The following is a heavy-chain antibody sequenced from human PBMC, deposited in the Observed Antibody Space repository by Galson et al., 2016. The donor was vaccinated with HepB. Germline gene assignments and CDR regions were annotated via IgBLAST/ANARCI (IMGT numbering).Heavy chain of an antibody. V-gene: IGHV3-23*01. CDR2: ISGSGGST. CDR3: AKGARTGATNSYYYGMDV. D-gene: IGHD1-1*01. Sequence: SLRLSCAASGFTFSSYAMSWVRQASGKGLEWVSAISGSGGSTYYADSVKGRFTISRDNSKNTLYLQMNSLRAEDTAVYYCAKGARTGATNSYYYGMDVWGQGTTVTVSS. CDR1: GFTFSSYA. J-gene: IGHJ6*02.